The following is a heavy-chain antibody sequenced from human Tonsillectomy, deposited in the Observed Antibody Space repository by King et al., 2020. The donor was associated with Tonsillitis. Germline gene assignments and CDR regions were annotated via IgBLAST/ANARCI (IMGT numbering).Heavy chain of an antibody. Sequence: VQLQQWGAGLLKPSETLSLTCAVYGGSFSGYYWSWIRQPPGKGLEWIGEINHNGSTNYNTSLKSRVILSVDTSKNQFSLRLTSVTAADTAVYYCAGLGSRAARPRNYWAQGTLVTVSS. CDR1: GGSFSGYY. CDR2: INHNGST. CDR3: AGLGSRAARPRNY. J-gene: IGHJ4*02. D-gene: IGHD6-6*01. V-gene: IGHV4-34*01.